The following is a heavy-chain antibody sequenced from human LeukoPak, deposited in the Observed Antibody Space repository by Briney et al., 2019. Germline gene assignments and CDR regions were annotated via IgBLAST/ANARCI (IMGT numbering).Heavy chain of an antibody. V-gene: IGHV1-69*13. J-gene: IGHJ4*02. Sequence: SVKVSCKASGGTFSSYAISWVRQAPGQGLEWMGGIIPIFGTANYAQKSQGRVTITADESTSTAYMELSSLRSEDTAVYYCARTRWYGPSYSFDYWGQGTLVTVSS. D-gene: IGHD6-13*01. CDR3: ARTRWYGPSYSFDY. CDR1: GGTFSSYA. CDR2: IIPIFGTA.